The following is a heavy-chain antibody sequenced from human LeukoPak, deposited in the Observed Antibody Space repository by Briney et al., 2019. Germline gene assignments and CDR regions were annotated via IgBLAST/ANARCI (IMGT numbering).Heavy chain of an antibody. V-gene: IGHV4-34*01. D-gene: IGHD6-13*01. J-gene: IGHJ5*02. CDR2: INRSGST. CDR3: ARGVAAAGLYNWFDP. Sequence: SETLSLTCAVYGGSFSGYYWSWIRQPPGKGLEWIGEINRSGSTNYNPSLKSRVTISVDTSKNQFSLKLSSVTAADTAVYYCARGVAAAGLYNWFDPWGQGTLVTVSS. CDR1: GGSFSGYY.